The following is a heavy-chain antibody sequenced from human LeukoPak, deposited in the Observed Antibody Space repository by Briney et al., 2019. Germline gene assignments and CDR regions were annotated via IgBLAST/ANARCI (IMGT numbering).Heavy chain of an antibody. CDR2: IYPGDSDT. CDR3: ARRRYCNSTSCYAGAFDI. Sequence: GGSLRLSCKGSGYSFTTYWIAWVRQMPGKGLEWMGIIYPGDSDTRYRPSFKGQVTISAEKSISTAYLQWSGLEASDSAMYYCARRRYCNSTSCYAGAFDIWGQGTIVTVSS. J-gene: IGHJ3*02. CDR1: GYSFTTYW. V-gene: IGHV5-51*01. D-gene: IGHD2-2*01.